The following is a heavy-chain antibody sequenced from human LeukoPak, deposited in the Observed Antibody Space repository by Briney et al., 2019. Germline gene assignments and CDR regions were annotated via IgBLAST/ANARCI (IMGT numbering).Heavy chain of an antibody. J-gene: IGHJ4*02. V-gene: IGHV3-21*01. D-gene: IGHD3-10*01. CDR1: GFTFSSYS. CDR2: ISSSSSYI. CDR3: ARGGAMIRGVFDY. Sequence: KPGGSLRLSCAASGFTFSSYSMNWVRQAPGKGLEWVSSISSSSSYIYYADSVKGRFTISRDNAKNSLYLQMNSLRAEDTAVYYCARGGAMIRGVFDYWGQGTLVTVSS.